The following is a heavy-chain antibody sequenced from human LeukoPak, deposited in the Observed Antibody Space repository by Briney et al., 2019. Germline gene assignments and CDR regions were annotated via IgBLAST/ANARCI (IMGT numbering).Heavy chain of an antibody. Sequence: SVKVSCKASGYTFTSYAMNWVRQAPGQGLEWMGRIIPILGTANYAQKFQGRVTITADKSTSTAYMELSSLRSDDTAVYYCARVDGLYDIVVVPAAMDIWGQGTMVTASS. J-gene: IGHJ3*02. CDR3: ARVDGLYDIVVVPAAMDI. V-gene: IGHV1-69*04. CDR1: GYTFTSYA. CDR2: IIPILGTA. D-gene: IGHD2-2*01.